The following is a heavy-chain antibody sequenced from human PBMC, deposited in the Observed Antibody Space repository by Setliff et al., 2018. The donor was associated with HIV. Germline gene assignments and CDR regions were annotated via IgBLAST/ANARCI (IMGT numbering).Heavy chain of an antibody. CDR1: GGSFNTFG. D-gene: IGHD2-21*02. V-gene: IGHV1-69*10. J-gene: IGHJ1*01. CDR2: IIPVLRVE. CDR3: ARERVQCTDDCYHFHD. Sequence: SVKVSCKSSGGSFNTFGLHWVRQAPGQGLEWVGGIIPVLRVETYARSFQGRVKITADKSTNTAFMELTNLRSDDTAIYHCARERVQCTDDCYHFHDWGQGTRVTVSS.